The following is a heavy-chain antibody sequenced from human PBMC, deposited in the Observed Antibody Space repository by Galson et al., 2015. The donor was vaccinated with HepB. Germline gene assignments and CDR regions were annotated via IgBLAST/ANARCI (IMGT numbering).Heavy chain of an antibody. CDR2: IDWDDDK. CDR3: ARISGRGYRNTWPFDY. Sequence: PALVKPTQTLTLTCAFSGFSLGTTGVRINWIRQPPGGALQWLARIDWDDDKFYSPSLKTRLTISKDTSKNQVVLTMTNMDPVDTATYFCARISGRGYRNTWPFDYWGQGILVTVSS. V-gene: IGHV2-70*04. D-gene: IGHD6-13*01. CDR1: GFSLGTTGVR. J-gene: IGHJ4*02.